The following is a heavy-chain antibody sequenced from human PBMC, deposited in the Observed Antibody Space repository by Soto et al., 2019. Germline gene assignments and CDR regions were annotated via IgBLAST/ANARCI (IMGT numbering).Heavy chain of an antibody. Sequence: EVTLVDSGGGLVPPGGSLRLSCAASGFTFGSFAMAWVRQAPAKGLEWVATFSSSGSATYYADSVKGRFTISRDNSQNSLYVQMRSLGADDTAAYYCAKVGLGDYASSASEDYFDYYDMDVWGKGTTVTFSS. CDR1: GFTFGSFA. CDR2: FSSSGSAT. CDR3: AKVGLGDYASSASEDYFDYYDMDV. V-gene: IGHV3-23*04. J-gene: IGHJ6*03. D-gene: IGHD3-16*01.